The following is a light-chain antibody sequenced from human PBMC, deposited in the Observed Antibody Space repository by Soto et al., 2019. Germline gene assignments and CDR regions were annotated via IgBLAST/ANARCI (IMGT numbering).Light chain of an antibody. Sequence: QSALTQPPSASGSPGQSVTISCTGTSSDVGAYNYVSWYQQHPGKAPKLMIHEVSKRPSGVPDRFSASKSGNTASLTVSGLQAEDEADYHCSSHGGSNNFYVFGTGTKATVL. CDR2: EVS. CDR1: SSDVGAYNY. V-gene: IGLV2-8*01. J-gene: IGLJ1*01. CDR3: SSHGGSNNFYV.